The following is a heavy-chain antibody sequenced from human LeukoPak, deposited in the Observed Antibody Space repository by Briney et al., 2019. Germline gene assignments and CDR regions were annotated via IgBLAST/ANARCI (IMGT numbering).Heavy chain of an antibody. CDR2: ISAYNGNT. D-gene: IGHD3-3*01. V-gene: IGHV1-18*01. J-gene: IGHJ4*02. CDR1: GYTFTSYG. CDR3: ARDRTIFGVVIIDTGFDY. Sequence: ASVKLSCKASGYTFTSYGISWVRQAPGQGLEWMGWISAYNGNTNYAQKLQGRVTMTTDTSTSTAYMELRSLSSDDTAVYYCARDRTIFGVVIIDTGFDYWGQGTLVTVSS.